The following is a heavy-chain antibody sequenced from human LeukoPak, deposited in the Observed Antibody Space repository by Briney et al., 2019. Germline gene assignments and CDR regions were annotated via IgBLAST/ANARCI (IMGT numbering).Heavy chain of an antibody. V-gene: IGHV3-9*02. Sequence: GGSLRLSCVVSGFNSEDHAMHWVRHAPGKGLEWVSGIYWSSSGTVYADSVKGGFTVSRDSAKNSLYLQMNSLRPEDTALYYCVKDMSPGGADVWGQGTTVTVSS. D-gene: IGHD3-10*01. CDR1: GFNSEDHA. CDR3: VKDMSPGGADV. J-gene: IGHJ6*02. CDR2: IYWSSSGT.